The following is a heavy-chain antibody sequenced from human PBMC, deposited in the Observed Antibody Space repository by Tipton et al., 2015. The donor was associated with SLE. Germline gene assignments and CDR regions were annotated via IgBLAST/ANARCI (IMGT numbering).Heavy chain of an antibody. Sequence: SLRLSCAASGFTFSSYAMHWVRQAPGKGLEWVAVISYDGSNKYYADSVKGRFTISRDNSKNTLYLQMNILRAEDTAVYYCARGSEPPAAYYFDYWGQGTLVAVSS. D-gene: IGHD6-13*01. CDR3: ARGSEPPAAYYFDY. CDR2: ISYDGSNK. J-gene: IGHJ4*02. CDR1: GFTFSSYA. V-gene: IGHV3-30*04.